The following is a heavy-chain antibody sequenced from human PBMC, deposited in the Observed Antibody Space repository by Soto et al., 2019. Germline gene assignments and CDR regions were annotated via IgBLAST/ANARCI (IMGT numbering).Heavy chain of an antibody. V-gene: IGHV4-30-2*01. Sequence: PSEILSLTCAVSDGSISSGGYSWSWIRQPPGKGLEWIVYIYHSVSTYYNPSLKSRVTISVDRSKNQFSLKLSSVTAEDTAVYYCAREGSSGYYLDYWGQGTLVTVSS. J-gene: IGHJ4*02. CDR2: IYHSVST. D-gene: IGHD3-22*01. CDR3: AREGSSGYYLDY. CDR1: DGSISSGGYS.